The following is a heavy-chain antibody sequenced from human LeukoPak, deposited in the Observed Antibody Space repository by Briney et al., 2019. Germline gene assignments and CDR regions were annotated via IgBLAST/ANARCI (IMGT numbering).Heavy chain of an antibody. J-gene: IGHJ4*02. CDR1: GFIFSTYS. Sequence: PGGSLRLSCAASGFIFSTYSMNWVRQAPGKGLEWVSSISSSTSYIYYADSVKGRFTISRDNAKNSLCLQMNSLRAEDTAVYYCARGGDVGWLRGFDYWGQGTLVTVSS. CDR3: ARGGDVGWLRGFDY. V-gene: IGHV3-21*01. CDR2: ISSSTSYI. D-gene: IGHD5-12*01.